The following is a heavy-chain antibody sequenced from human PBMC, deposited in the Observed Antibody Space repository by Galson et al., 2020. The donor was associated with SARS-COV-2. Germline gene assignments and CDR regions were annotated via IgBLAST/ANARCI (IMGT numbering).Heavy chain of an antibody. D-gene: IGHD3-22*01. CDR1: GGSFSGYY. CDR2: INPSGST. J-gene: IGHJ4*02. CDR3: ARGRTEISMIVVVITASSINFDY. Sequence: PSETLSLTCAVYGGSFSGYYWSWIRQSPGKGLEWIGEINPSGSTNYNPSLKSRVTISVDTSKSQFSLKLRSVTAADTAVYYCARGRTEISMIVVVITASSINFDYWGQGSPVTVSS. V-gene: IGHV4-34*01.